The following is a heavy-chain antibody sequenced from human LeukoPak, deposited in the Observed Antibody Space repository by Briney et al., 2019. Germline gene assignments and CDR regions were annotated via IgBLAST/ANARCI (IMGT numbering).Heavy chain of an antibody. CDR3: ARASGSSYVVFFFDY. Sequence: PSETLSLTCTVSGDSISTYYWSWIRQPPGKGLEWIGYVYYSGSTTYNPSLKSRVTISVDTSKNQFSLKQTSVTAADTAVYYCARASGSSYVVFFFDYWGQGALVTVSS. CDR2: VYYSGST. D-gene: IGHD3-10*01. V-gene: IGHV4-59*01. J-gene: IGHJ4*02. CDR1: GDSISTYY.